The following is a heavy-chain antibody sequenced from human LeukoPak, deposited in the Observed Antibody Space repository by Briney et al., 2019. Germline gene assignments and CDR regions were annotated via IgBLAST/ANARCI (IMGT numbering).Heavy chain of an antibody. Sequence: SETLSLTCTVSGGSISSSSYYWGWIRQPPGKGLEWIGNIYYTGSTFYTPSLKSRVTISVDTSENQFSLKLSSVTAADTAVYYCARLHGRYHYASGTYYGMDVWGQGTTVTVSS. J-gene: IGHJ6*02. CDR2: IYYTGST. CDR3: ARLHGRYHYASGTYYGMDV. CDR1: GGSISSSSYY. D-gene: IGHD3-10*01. V-gene: IGHV4-39*01.